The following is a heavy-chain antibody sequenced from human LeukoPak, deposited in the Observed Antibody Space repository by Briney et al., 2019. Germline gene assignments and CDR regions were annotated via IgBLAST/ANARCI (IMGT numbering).Heavy chain of an antibody. Sequence: GRSLRLSCAASGFTFSSYGMHWVRQAPGKGLEWVAVNKYYADSVKGRFTISRDNSKNTLYLQMNSQRAEDTAVYYCARDQETGYSYGQGFGYWGQGTLVTVSS. J-gene: IGHJ4*02. V-gene: IGHV3-33*01. CDR2: NK. D-gene: IGHD5-18*01. CDR1: GFTFSSYG. CDR3: ARDQETGYSYGQGFGY.